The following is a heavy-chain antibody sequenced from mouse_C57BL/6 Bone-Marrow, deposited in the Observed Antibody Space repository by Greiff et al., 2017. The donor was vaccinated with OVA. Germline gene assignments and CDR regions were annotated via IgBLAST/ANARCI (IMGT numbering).Heavy chain of an antibody. Sequence: EVQLQQSGAELVKPGASVKLSCTASGFNIKDYYMHWVKQRTEQGLEWIGRIDPEDGETKYAPKFKGKATITADTSSNTAYLQLSSLTSEDTAVYYCARDFLFITTVVEYYFDYWGQGTTLTVSS. V-gene: IGHV14-2*01. CDR2: IDPEDGET. CDR1: GFNIKDYY. CDR3: ARDFLFITTVVEYYFDY. J-gene: IGHJ2*01. D-gene: IGHD1-1*01.